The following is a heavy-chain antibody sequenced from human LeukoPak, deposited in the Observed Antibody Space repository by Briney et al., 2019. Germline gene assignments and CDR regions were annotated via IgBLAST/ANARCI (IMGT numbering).Heavy chain of an antibody. J-gene: IGHJ4*02. CDR3: AKDRDGSGTLAMIGD. CDR2: ISYDGSNK. CDR1: GFTVSSYA. D-gene: IGHD3-22*01. V-gene: IGHV3-30*18. Sequence: GRSLTLFCAASGFTVSSYAMHWVRQAPGKGLGWVAVISYDGSNKYYADPVKGRFTISRDNSKNTLYLQMNSLRAEDTAVYYCAKDRDGSGTLAMIGDRGQGNLVTVSS.